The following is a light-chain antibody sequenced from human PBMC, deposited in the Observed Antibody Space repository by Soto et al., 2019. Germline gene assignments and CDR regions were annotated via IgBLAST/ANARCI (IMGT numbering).Light chain of an antibody. CDR1: NSGNNF. CDR3: CSYTGSYSLI. V-gene: IGLV2-11*01. J-gene: IGLJ2*01. Sequence: QSALTQPGSVSGSPGQAVTISCSGTNSGNNFVSWHQHHPGRAPKLIIYEVTKRPSGVPDRFSGSKSGNTASLTISGLQAEDEAEYHCCSYTGSYSLIFGGGTKLTVL. CDR2: EVT.